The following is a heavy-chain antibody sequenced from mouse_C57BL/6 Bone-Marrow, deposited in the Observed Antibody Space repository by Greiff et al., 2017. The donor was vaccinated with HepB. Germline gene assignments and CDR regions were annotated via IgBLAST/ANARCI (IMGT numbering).Heavy chain of an antibody. CDR2: IHPNSGST. CDR1: GYTFTSYW. J-gene: IGHJ1*03. Sequence: QVQLQQPGAELVKPGASVKLSCKASGYTFTSYWMHWVKQRPGQGLEWIGMIHPNSGSTNYNEKFKSKATLTVDKSSSTAYMQLSSLTSEDSAVYYCAPKDYYGSSYGYFDVWGTGTTVTVSS. CDR3: APKDYYGSSYGYFDV. D-gene: IGHD1-1*01. V-gene: IGHV1-64*01.